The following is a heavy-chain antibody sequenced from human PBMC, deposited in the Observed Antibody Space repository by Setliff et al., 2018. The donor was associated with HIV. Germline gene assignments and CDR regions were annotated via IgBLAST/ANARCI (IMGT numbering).Heavy chain of an antibody. Sequence: PGGSLRLSCVASGFSISDYHITWIRQTPERGLEWISSISPTPPSTEYADSMKGRAIISRDNAKNSVYLQMHSLRVEDTAVYYCAAVPWGHSSLIIDHWGQGTPVTVSS. CDR2: ISPTPPST. CDR3: AAVPWGHSSLIIDH. J-gene: IGHJ4*02. CDR1: GFSISDYH. D-gene: IGHD3-16*01. V-gene: IGHV3-11*06.